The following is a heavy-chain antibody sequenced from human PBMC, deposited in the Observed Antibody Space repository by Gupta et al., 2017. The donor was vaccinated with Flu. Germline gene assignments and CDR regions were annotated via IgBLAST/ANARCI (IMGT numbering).Heavy chain of an antibody. D-gene: IGHD2-8*01. CDR3: ARAIMVGSAFGGYAFDI. V-gene: IGHV4-38-2*01. J-gene: IGHJ3*02. Sequence: QVQLQDSGPGLVKPSETLSLTCAVSGSSIVSGYYWGWIRQPPGKGLEWIANIYHSGNTYYYPSLRSRVTISVDTSKNQFSLKVTSVTAADTAVYYCARAIMVGSAFGGYAFDIWGQGTTVTVSS. CDR1: GSSIVSGYY. CDR2: IYHSGNT.